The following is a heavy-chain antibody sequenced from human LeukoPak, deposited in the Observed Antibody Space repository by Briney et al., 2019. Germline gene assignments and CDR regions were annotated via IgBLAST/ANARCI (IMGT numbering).Heavy chain of an antibody. J-gene: IGHJ4*02. V-gene: IGHV1-69*13. D-gene: IGHD2-8*01. CDR3: ARALMVYATTFDY. CDR2: IIPIFGTA. Sequence: SVKVSCKASGGTFSSYAISWVRQAPGQGLEWMGGIIPIFGTANYAQKFQGRVTITADESTSTAYMELSSLRSEDTAVCYCARALMVYATTFDYWGQGTLVTVSS. CDR1: GGTFSSYA.